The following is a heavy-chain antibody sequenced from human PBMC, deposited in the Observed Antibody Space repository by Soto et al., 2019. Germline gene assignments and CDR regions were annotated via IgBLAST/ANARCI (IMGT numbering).Heavy chain of an antibody. J-gene: IGHJ6*02. D-gene: IGHD1-26*01. CDR1: GYSFTSYW. CDR2: IYPGDSDT. CDR3: ARQHGIPGSYFVLDV. Sequence: PGESLKISCKGSGYSFTSYWINWVRQMPGKGLEWMGIIYPGDSDTRYSPSFQGQVTISADKSIDTAYLQWRSLKASDTAVYYCARQHGIPGSYFVLDVWGEGNTVIFSS. V-gene: IGHV5-51*01.